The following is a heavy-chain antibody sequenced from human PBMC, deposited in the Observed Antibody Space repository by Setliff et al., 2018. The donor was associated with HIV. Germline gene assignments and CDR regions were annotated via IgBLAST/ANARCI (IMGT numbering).Heavy chain of an antibody. Sequence: ASVKVSCKASGYTFTSYYMHWVRQAPAQGLEWMGRINPNSGGTNYAQKFQGRVTMTRDTSVSTAYMELSRLRSDDTAVYYCAKRKGNYDYYFDYWGQGTLVTVSS. D-gene: IGHD4-4*01. J-gene: IGHJ4*02. CDR1: GYTFTSYY. V-gene: IGHV1-2*06. CDR3: AKRKGNYDYYFDY. CDR2: INPNSGGT.